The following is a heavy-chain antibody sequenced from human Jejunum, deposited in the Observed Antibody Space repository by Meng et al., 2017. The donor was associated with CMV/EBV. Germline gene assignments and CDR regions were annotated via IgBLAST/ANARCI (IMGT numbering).Heavy chain of an antibody. V-gene: IGHV3-74*01. J-gene: IGHJ3*02. D-gene: IGHD5-12*01. CDR3: AASGYDSVHAFDI. CDR1: GFTVSNYW. Sequence: SGFTVSNYWMHWIRQAPGKGLVWVSRINNDGSGTVYANSVKGRFTISRDNAKKTFYLQMNSLRAEDTAVYYCAASGYDSVHAFDIWGQETVVTVS. CDR2: INNDGSGT.